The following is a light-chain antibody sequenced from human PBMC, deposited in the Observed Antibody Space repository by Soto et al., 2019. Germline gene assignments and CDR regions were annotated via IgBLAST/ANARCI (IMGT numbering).Light chain of an antibody. CDR3: QQLNSYPPWT. J-gene: IGKJ1*01. CDR2: AAS. V-gene: IGKV1-9*01. Sequence: IQLTQSPSSLSASVGDRVTITCRASQGISSYLAWYQQKPGKAPKLLIYAASTLQSGVPSRFSDSGSGTDFTLTISSLQPEDFATYYCQQLNSYPPWTFGQGTKVEIK. CDR1: QGISSY.